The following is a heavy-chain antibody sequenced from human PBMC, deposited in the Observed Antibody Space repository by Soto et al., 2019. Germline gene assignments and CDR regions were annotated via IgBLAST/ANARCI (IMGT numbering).Heavy chain of an antibody. CDR3: ARERNGDSIGYSYDYGIEV. D-gene: IGHD3-22*01. CDR1: GGSISSGGYY. CDR2: IYYSGST. Sequence: QVQLQESGPGLVKPSQTLSLTCTVSGGSISSGGYYWSWMRQHPGKGLEGIGYIYYSGSTYYNPSLKSRVTISVDPSNNQFPLTLSSVSAADTAVYYCARERNGDSIGYSYDYGIEVWGQGTTVTVSS. V-gene: IGHV4-31*03. J-gene: IGHJ6*02.